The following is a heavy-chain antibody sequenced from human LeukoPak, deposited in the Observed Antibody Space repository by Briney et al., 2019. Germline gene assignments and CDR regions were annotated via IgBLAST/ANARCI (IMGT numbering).Heavy chain of an antibody. CDR1: GGTFSSYA. CDR3: ATLVVPAAMWGETITYNWFDP. D-gene: IGHD2-2*01. J-gene: IGHJ5*02. CDR2: IIPIFGTG. Sequence: SVKVSCNASGGTFSSYAICWVRQAPAPGHEWMGGIIPIFGTGNYAQKFQGRVTITADESTSTAYMELSSLRSEDTAVYYCATLVVPAAMWGETITYNWFDPWGQGTLVTVSS. V-gene: IGHV1-69*13.